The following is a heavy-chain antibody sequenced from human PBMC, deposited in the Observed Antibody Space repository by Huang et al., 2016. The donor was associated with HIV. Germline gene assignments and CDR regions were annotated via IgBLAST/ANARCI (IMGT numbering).Heavy chain of an antibody. J-gene: IGHJ2*01. CDR2: ITWTSGSI. V-gene: IGHV3-9*01. CDR1: GFTFDDYA. CDR3: AKEAYGGNSRYFDL. Sequence: EVQLVESGGGLVQPGRSLRLYCAASGFTFDDYAMHWVRQAPGEGLEWIAGITWTSGSIVYADSMKGRFTISRDNAKNSLYLQMNSLRAEDTALYYCAKEAYGGNSRYFDLWGRGTLVTVSS. D-gene: IGHD4-17*01.